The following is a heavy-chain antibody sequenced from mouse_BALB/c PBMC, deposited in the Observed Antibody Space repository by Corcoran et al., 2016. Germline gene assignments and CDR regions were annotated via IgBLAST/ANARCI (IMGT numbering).Heavy chain of an antibody. Sequence: QIQLVQSGPELKKPGETVKISCKASGYTFTNYGMNWVKQAPGQGLKWMGWINTYTGEPTYADDFKGRFAFSLETSASTAYLQINNLKNEDMATYFCARGSSGYDYWGQGTTLTVSS. CDR3: ARGSSGYDY. J-gene: IGHJ2*01. V-gene: IGHV9-1*02. CDR2: INTYTGEP. D-gene: IGHD3-1*01. CDR1: GYTFTNYG.